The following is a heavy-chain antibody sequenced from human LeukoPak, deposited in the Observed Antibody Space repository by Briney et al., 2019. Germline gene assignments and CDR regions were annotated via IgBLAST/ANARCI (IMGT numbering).Heavy chain of an antibody. Sequence: SETLSLICSVSGGFISTYSWTWIRQSPGKGLEWIGFIDYTGTPSYNPSLKSRVTISVDTSKNQFSLKLSSVTAADTAVYYCAREVAGIQLFDYWGQGTLVTVSS. J-gene: IGHJ4*02. CDR1: GGFISTYS. CDR2: IDYTGTP. D-gene: IGHD5-18*01. CDR3: AREVAGIQLFDY. V-gene: IGHV4-59*01.